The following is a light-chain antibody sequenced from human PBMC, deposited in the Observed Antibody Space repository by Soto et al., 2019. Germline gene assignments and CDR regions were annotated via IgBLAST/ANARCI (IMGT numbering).Light chain of an antibody. CDR1: SSDVGGYNY. Sequence: QSALTQPASVSGSPGQSITISCTGTSSDVGGYNYVSWYQQHPGKAPKLMIYEVSNRPSGVSNRFSGSKSGNTASLTISGVQADDEAAYYCSSYTSSSTQVFGGGTKVTVL. V-gene: IGLV2-14*01. CDR3: SSYTSSSTQV. J-gene: IGLJ2*01. CDR2: EVS.